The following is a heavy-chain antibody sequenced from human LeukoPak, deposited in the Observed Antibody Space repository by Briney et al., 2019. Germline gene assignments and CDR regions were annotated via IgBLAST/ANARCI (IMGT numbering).Heavy chain of an antibody. D-gene: IGHD3-10*01. CDR3: SRGTYPYSSDT. CDR2: INGDGSRT. Sequence: GGSLRLSCAASEFTFSDYYMHWVRHAPGKGLLWISHINGDGSRTGYADSVKGRFTISRDNAKNILYLQRNSLGAEDTAVYYCSRGTYPYSSDTWGQGALVTVSS. CDR1: EFTFSDYY. V-gene: IGHV3-74*01. J-gene: IGHJ5*02.